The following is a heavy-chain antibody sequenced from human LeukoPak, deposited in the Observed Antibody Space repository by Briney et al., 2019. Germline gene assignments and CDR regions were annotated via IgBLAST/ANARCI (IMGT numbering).Heavy chain of an antibody. CDR1: GGSITSINW. CDR3: ARFQSRRLSSTERYYYMDV. D-gene: IGHD2-2*01. V-gene: IGHV4-4*02. CDR2: THHSGST. Sequence: PSETLSLTCAVSGGSITSINWWSWVRQPPGKGLEWIGETHHSGSTNYNPSLKSRVTISVDKSKNQFSLNLSSVTAADTAVYYCARFQSRRLSSTERYYYMDVWGKGTTVTVSS. J-gene: IGHJ6*03.